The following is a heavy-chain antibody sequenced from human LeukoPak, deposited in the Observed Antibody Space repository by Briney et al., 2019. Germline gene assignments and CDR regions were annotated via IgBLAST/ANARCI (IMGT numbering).Heavy chain of an antibody. D-gene: IGHD1-26*01. V-gene: IGHV3-53*01. CDR3: ARVRSGSYYYYYYGMDV. CDR1: GFTVSSNY. J-gene: IGHJ6*02. CDR2: IYSGGST. Sequence: GGSLRLSCAASGFTVSSNYMSWVRQAPGEGLEWVSIIYSGGSTYYADSVQGRFTISRDSSKNTVYLQINSLRVEDTAVYYCARVRSGSYYYYYYGMDVWGQGTTVTVSS.